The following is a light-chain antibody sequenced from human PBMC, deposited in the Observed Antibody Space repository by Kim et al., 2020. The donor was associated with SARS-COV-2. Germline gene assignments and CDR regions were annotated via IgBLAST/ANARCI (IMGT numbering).Light chain of an antibody. Sequence: GQRVTISCSGGGSNIGRNYVFWYQQLPGTAPKLLMYRSNQRPSGVPDRFSGSKSGTSASLAISGLRSDDEADYHCAAWDDSLRAYVFGTGTKVTVL. V-gene: IGLV1-47*01. J-gene: IGLJ1*01. CDR2: RSN. CDR3: AAWDDSLRAYV. CDR1: GSNIGRNY.